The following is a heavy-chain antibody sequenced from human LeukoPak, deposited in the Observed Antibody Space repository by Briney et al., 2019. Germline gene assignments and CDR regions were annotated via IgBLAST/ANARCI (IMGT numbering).Heavy chain of an antibody. J-gene: IGHJ6*02. V-gene: IGHV1-69*01. CDR3: ARDKGAPALYYDFWSGYYGYYGMDV. D-gene: IGHD3-3*01. CDR1: GGTFSSYA. Sequence: ASVKVPCKASGGTFSSYATSWVRQAPGQGLEWMGGIIPIFGTANYAQKFQGRVTITADESTSTAYMELSSLRSEDTAVYYCARDKGAPALYYDFWSGYYGYYGMDVWGQGTTVTVSS. CDR2: IIPIFGTA.